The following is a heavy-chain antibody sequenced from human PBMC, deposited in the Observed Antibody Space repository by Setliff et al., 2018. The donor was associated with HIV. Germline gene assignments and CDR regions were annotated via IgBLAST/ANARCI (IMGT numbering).Heavy chain of an antibody. V-gene: IGHV4-4*07. CDR3: ARSIYGSGTYPLDI. Sequence: SETLSLTCSVSGGSFSGYHWNWIRQPAGKGLEWIGRIYYTGNTDYNPSLKSRVTMSMDTSKNQISLKLNSMTAADTSVYYCARSIYGSGTYPLDIWGPGILVTVSS. CDR2: IYYTGNT. D-gene: IGHD3-10*01. CDR1: GGSFSGYH. J-gene: IGHJ4*02.